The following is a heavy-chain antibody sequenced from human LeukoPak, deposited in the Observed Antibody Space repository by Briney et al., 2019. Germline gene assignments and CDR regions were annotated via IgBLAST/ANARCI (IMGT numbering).Heavy chain of an antibody. CDR2: MNEDGSAK. J-gene: IGHJ4*02. CDR3: ARHLHWGWDY. D-gene: IGHD7-27*01. CDR1: GFTFSSYW. V-gene: IGHV3-7*05. Sequence: GGSLRLSCAASGFTFSSYWMSWVRQAPGKELGWVANMNEDGSAKHYVDSVKGRFTISRDNAKNSLYLQMNSLRVEDTAEYYCARHLHWGWDYWGQGALVTVSS.